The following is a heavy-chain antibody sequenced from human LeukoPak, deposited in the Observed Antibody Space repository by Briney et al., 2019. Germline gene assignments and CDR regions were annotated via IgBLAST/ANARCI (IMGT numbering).Heavy chain of an antibody. CDR1: GFAFSKYA. Sequence: PGGSLRLSCAASGFAFSKYAMDWVRQAPGKGLEWVSGISDSGGNTYYVDSVKGRFTISRDNSKNMLYLQMNSLRAEDTAVYYCAKQRSLYGTSSVDCWGQGTLVTVSS. D-gene: IGHD6-6*01. V-gene: IGHV3-23*01. CDR2: ISDSGGNT. CDR3: AKQRSLYGTSSVDC. J-gene: IGHJ4*02.